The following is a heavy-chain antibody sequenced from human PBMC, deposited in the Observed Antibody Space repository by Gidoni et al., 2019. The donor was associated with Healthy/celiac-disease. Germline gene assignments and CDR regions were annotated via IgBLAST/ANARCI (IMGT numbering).Heavy chain of an antibody. CDR2: IVVGSGNT. CDR1: GFTFTSSA. J-gene: IGHJ4*02. D-gene: IGHD1-26*01. V-gene: IGHV1-58*01. Sequence: QMQLVQSGPEVKKPGTSVKVSCKASGFTFTSSAVQWVRQARGQRLEWIGWIVVGSGNTNYAQKFQERVTITRDMSTSTAYMELSSLRSEDTAVYYCAAGGIVGATTSHFDYWGQGTLVTVSS. CDR3: AAGGIVGATTSHFDY.